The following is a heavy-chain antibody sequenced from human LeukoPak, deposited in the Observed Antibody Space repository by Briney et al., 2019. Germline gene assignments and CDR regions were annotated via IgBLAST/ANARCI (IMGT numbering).Heavy chain of an antibody. J-gene: IGHJ4*02. CDR1: GFTFSGSS. Sequence: GGSLGLSCAASGFTFSGSSMHWVRQASGKGLEWVGRIRSKANSYATTYAASVKGRFTISRDDSKNTAYLQMNSLKTEDTAVYYCTRQAVGAEINFDYWGQGTLVTVSS. V-gene: IGHV3-73*01. D-gene: IGHD1-26*01. CDR2: IRSKANSYAT. CDR3: TRQAVGAEINFDY.